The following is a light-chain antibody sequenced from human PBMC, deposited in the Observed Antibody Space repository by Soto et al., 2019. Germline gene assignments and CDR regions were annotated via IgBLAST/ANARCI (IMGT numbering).Light chain of an antibody. CDR3: AAWDDSLNTV. J-gene: IGLJ2*01. CDR1: SSNIGSNT. CDR2: SNN. V-gene: IGLV1-44*01. Sequence: QSVLTQPPSASGTPGQRVTISCSGSSSNIGSNTVNWYQQLPGTAPKLLIYSNNQRPSGVPDRFSGSKSGTSASLAISGLQSEDEADYYCAAWDDSLNTVFGVGTKLTVL.